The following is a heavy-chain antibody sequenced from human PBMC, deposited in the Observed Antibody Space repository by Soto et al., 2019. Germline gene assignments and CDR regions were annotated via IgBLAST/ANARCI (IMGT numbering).Heavy chain of an antibody. V-gene: IGHV3-23*01. Sequence: EVQLLESGGGLVQPGGSLRLSCAASGFAFSNYAMHWVRQAPGKGLEWVSSISTSIDATYYADSVKGRFTISRDDSKNTLYLQMNSLRAEDSAGYYCAKDRTVAARNFDYWGQGTQVTVSS. CDR3: AKDRTVAARNFDY. J-gene: IGHJ4*02. CDR2: ISTSIDAT. CDR1: GFAFSNYA. D-gene: IGHD6-6*01.